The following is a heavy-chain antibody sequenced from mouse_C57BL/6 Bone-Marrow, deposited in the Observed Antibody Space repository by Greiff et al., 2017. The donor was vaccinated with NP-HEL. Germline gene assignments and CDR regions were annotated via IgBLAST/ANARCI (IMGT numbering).Heavy chain of an antibody. D-gene: IGHD1-1*01. CDR3: ARNHYGSSYRFAY. Sequence: VKLMESGAELVRPGASVKLSCKASGYTFTDYYINWVKQRPGQGLEWIARIYPGSGNTYYNEKFKGKATLTAEKSSSTAYMQLSSLTSEDSAVYFCARNHYGSSYRFAYWGQGTLVTVSA. CDR1: GYTFTDYY. CDR2: IYPGSGNT. V-gene: IGHV1-76*01. J-gene: IGHJ3*01.